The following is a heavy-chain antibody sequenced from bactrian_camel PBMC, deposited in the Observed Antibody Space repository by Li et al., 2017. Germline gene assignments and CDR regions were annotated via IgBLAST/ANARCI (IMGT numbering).Heavy chain of an antibody. D-gene: IGHD6*01. J-gene: IGHJ6*01. CDR2: IFAGGTA. Sequence: HVQLVESGGGSVQAGGSLRLSCAASTGTFRSACMGWFRQAPGKEREGVASIFAGGTAYADSVKGRFTISKDNAKMTLYLQMNSLKPEDTAMYYCAAASRSSWCRVGNEADFGHFGQGTQVTVS. CDR3: AAASRSSWCRVGNEADFGH. V-gene: IGHV3S57*01. CDR1: TGTFRSAC.